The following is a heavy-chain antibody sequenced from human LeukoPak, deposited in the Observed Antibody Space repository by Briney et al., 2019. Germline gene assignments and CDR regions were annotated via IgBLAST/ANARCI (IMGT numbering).Heavy chain of an antibody. V-gene: IGHV3-7*01. CDR3: ARDPRHNIVVVPAAPGDY. CDR2: IKEDGSEK. CDR1: GFIFSSHW. D-gene: IGHD2-2*01. Sequence: GGSLRLPCAASGFIFSSHWMSWVRQAPGKGLEWVASIKEDGSEKSYMDSVKGRFTISRDNAKNSLYLQMNSLRAEDTAVYYCARDPRHNIVVVPAAPGDYWGQGTLVTVSS. J-gene: IGHJ4*02.